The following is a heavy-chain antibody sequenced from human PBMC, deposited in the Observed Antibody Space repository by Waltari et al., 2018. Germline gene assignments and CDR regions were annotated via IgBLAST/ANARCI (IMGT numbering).Heavy chain of an antibody. CDR3: AKLHYYDSSGPDFDY. CDR1: GFTFSSYA. V-gene: IGHV3-23*01. CDR2: ISGSGGST. Sequence: EVQLLESGGGLVQPGGSLRLSCAASGFTFSSYAMSWVRQAPGKGLEWVSAISGSGGSTYYAESVKGRFTISRDNSKNTLYLQMNSLRAEDTAVYYCAKLHYYDSSGPDFDYWGQGTLVTVSS. J-gene: IGHJ4*02. D-gene: IGHD3-22*01.